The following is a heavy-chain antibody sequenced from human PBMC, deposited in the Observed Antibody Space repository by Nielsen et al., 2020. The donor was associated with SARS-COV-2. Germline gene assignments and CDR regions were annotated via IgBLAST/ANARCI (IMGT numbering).Heavy chain of an antibody. CDR3: ARDLGGYFDL. CDR2: IWYDGSNK. D-gene: IGHD3-16*01. V-gene: IGHV3-30*19. Sequence: GGSLRLSCAASGFTFSSYGMHWVRQAPGKGLEWVAVIWYDGSNKYYADSVKGRFTISRDNTKNTLYLQMNSLRAEDTAVYYCARDLGGYFDLWGRGTLVTVSS. J-gene: IGHJ2*01. CDR1: GFTFSSYG.